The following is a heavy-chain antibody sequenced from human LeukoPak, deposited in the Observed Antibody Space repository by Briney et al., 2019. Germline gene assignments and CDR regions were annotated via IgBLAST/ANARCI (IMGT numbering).Heavy chain of an antibody. V-gene: IGHV3-53*01. CDR1: GFTVSANS. J-gene: IGHJ6*03. CDR3: ARDPYSGGYGAYYYYYMDV. Sequence: GGSLRLSCTVSGFTVSANSMSWVRQAPGKGLEWVSFIYSGTTHYSDSVKGRFTISRDNSKNTLYLQMNSLRAEDTAVYYCARDPYSGGYGAYYYYYMDVWGKGTTVTVSS. D-gene: IGHD6-19*01. CDR2: IYSGTT.